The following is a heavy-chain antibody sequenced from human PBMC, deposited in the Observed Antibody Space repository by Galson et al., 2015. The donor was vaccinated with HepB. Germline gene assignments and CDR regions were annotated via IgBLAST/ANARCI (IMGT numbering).Heavy chain of an antibody. CDR3: ARAPTQQLGRNWFDP. V-gene: IGHV1-3*01. CDR1: GYTFTSYA. Sequence: SVKVSCKASGYTFTSYAMHWVRQAPGQRLEWMGWINAGNGNTKYSQKFQGRVTITRDTSASTAYMELSSLRSEDTAVYYCARAPTQQLGRNWFDPWGQGTLVTVSS. D-gene: IGHD6-13*01. J-gene: IGHJ5*02. CDR2: INAGNGNT.